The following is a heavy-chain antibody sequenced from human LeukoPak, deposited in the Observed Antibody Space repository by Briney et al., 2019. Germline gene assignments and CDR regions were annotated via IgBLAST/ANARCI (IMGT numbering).Heavy chain of an antibody. Sequence: GGSLRLSCAASGFTFSTFAMIWVRQPPGKGLEWVSSIFPSGGETHYADSVRGRFTISRDNSKSTLSLQMNSLRAEDTAIYYCATYRQVLLPFESWGQGTLVTVSS. CDR3: ATYRQVLLPFES. D-gene: IGHD2-8*02. J-gene: IGHJ4*02. CDR1: GFTFSTFA. V-gene: IGHV3-23*01. CDR2: IFPSGGET.